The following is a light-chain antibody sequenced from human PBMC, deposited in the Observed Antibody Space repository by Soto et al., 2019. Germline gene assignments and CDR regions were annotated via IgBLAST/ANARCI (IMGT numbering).Light chain of an antibody. Sequence: EIVLKQSPGTLSLSPGERATLSCRASQSVSSSYLAWYQQKPGQPPRLLIYDASNRATGIPARFSGSGSGTDFTLTISSLEPEDFAVYYCQQRSNWPITFGQGTRLEI. CDR2: DAS. CDR3: QQRSNWPIT. CDR1: QSVSSSY. J-gene: IGKJ5*01. V-gene: IGKV3D-20*02.